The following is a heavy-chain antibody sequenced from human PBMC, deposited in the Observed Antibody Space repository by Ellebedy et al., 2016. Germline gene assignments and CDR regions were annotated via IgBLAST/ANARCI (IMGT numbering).Heavy chain of an antibody. CDR2: IKQDGSEK. CDR3: ARGYWGGWYVYYFDY. CDR1: GFTFSSYW. J-gene: IGHJ4*02. D-gene: IGHD6-19*01. Sequence: GGSLRLSCAASGFTFSSYWMSWVRQAPGKGLEWVANIKQDGSEKYYVDSVKGRFTISRDNAKNSLYLQMNSLRAEDTAVYYCARGYWGGWYVYYFDYWGQGTLVTVSS. V-gene: IGHV3-7*01.